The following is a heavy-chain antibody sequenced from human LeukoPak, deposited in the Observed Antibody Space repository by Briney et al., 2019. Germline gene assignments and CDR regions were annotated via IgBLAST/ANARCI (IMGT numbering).Heavy chain of an antibody. D-gene: IGHD3-10*01. CDR1: GGTFSSYA. V-gene: IGHV1-69*06. Sequence: SVKVSCKASGGTFSSYAISWVRQAPGQGLEWMGGIIPIFGTANYAQKFQGRVTITADKSTSTAYMELSSLRSEDTAVYYCARDHYMRYYYYGMDVWGQGTTVTVSS. J-gene: IGHJ6*02. CDR3: ARDHYMRYYYYGMDV. CDR2: IIPIFGTA.